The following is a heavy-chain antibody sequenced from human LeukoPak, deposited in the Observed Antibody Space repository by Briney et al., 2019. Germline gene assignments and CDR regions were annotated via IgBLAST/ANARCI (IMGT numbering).Heavy chain of an antibody. V-gene: IGHV4-39*01. D-gene: IGHD2-15*01. CDR3: ARHLRTAEGYSTDS. J-gene: IGHJ4*02. CDR2: IYYGAT. CDR1: GGSISSSSYF. Sequence: SETLSLTCSVSGGSISSSSYFWGWIRQPPGKGLEWIGSIYYGATSYKPSLQSRVTISADTSKSQFPLKLSSVTAADTGVYYCARHLRTAEGYSTDSWGQGTLVIVSS.